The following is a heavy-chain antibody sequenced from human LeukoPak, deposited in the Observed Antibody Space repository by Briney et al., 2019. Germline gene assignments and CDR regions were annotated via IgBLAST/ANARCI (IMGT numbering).Heavy chain of an antibody. J-gene: IGHJ3*02. CDR1: GYTFTDYY. CDR3: ASWVGYDFWSGRSPDAFDI. Sequence: ASVKVSCKASGYTFTDYYMHWVRQAPGQGLEWMGWINPYSGDTNYAQKFQGRLTMTRDTSISTAYMELNRLTSDDTAVYYCASWVGYDFWSGRSPDAFDIWGQGTMVTVSS. V-gene: IGHV1-2*02. CDR2: INPYSGDT. D-gene: IGHD3-3*01.